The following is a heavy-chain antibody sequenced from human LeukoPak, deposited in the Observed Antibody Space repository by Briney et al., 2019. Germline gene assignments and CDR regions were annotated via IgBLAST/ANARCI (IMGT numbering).Heavy chain of an antibody. CDR2: TYYRSTWYN. V-gene: IGHV6-1*01. CDR3: ARRLTQYDCFDP. D-gene: IGHD2-2*01. CDR1: GDSVSSNSVT. J-gene: IGHJ5*02. Sequence: SQTLSLTCAISGDSVSSNSVTWNWIRQSPSRGFEWLGRTYYRSTWYNEYAVSVRGRITVNPDTSKNQFSLHLNSVTPEDTAVYYCARRLTQYDCFDPWGQGILVTVSS.